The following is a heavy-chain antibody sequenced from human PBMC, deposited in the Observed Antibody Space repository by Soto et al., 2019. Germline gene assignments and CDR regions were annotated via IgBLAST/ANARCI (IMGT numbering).Heavy chain of an antibody. V-gene: IGHV3-33*01. Sequence: SGGSLRLSCAAYGFSFSTYGMQWVRQAPGKGLEWVAEIWYDGSNDFYSDSVKGRFTISRDNAKNTLFLQMNSLRAEDTAMYYCGRGYNYADYWGQGTQVTVSS. J-gene: IGHJ4*02. CDR1: GFSFSTYG. D-gene: IGHD5-18*01. CDR3: GRGYNYADY. CDR2: IWYDGSND.